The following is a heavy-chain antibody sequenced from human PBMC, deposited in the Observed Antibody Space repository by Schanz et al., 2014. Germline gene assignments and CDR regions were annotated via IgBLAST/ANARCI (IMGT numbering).Heavy chain of an antibody. Sequence: QVQLVQSGSELTRPGASVKVSCKASGYTFTSSGFSWVRQAPGQGLEWMGWINGYNAHTNYAQKFQGRVTMTTDTSTSTVYMELRSLRSDDTAVYYCARDRDQWDGNFCDFWGQGTLVTVSS. CDR2: INGYNAHT. J-gene: IGHJ4*02. CDR3: ARDRDQWDGNFCDF. D-gene: IGHD1-26*01. CDR1: GYTFTSSG. V-gene: IGHV1-18*01.